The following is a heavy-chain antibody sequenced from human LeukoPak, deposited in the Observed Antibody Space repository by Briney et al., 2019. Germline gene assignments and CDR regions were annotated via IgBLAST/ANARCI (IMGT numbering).Heavy chain of an antibody. CDR2: IWYDGSIK. D-gene: IGHD5-18*01. J-gene: IGHJ4*02. V-gene: IGHV3-33*06. Sequence: PGRSLRLSCAASGFTFSSYGMHWVRQAPGKGLEWVAVIWYDGSIKYYADSVKGRFTISRDNSKNTLYLQMNSLRAEDTAVYYCAKVIGYSYGPVFDYWGQGTLVTVSS. CDR1: GFTFSSYG. CDR3: AKVIGYSYGPVFDY.